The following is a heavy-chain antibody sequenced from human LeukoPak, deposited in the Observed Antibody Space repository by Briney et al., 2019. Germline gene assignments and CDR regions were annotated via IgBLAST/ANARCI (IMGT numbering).Heavy chain of an antibody. CDR3: ARFLHSGTYRFDY. J-gene: IGHJ4*02. D-gene: IGHD1-26*01. CDR2: VYGNGCN. Sequence: SGPPLVEATQTLTLTCAVSGFSLTSSEVGGGWIRQPPRKAMVWLALVYGNGCNSYAPSLKGRVTITKDTSKDKVVLKMTNLNPEDTATYYCARFLHSGTYRFDYWGQGTLVTVSS. V-gene: IGHV2-5*01. CDR1: GFSLTSSEVG.